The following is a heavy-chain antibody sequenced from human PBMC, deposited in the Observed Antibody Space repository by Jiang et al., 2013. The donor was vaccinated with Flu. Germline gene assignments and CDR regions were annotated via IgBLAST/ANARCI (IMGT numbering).Heavy chain of an antibody. V-gene: IGHV4-59*01. CDR1: GASISSYC. CDR3: ARCIAAAGADY. D-gene: IGHD6-13*01. J-gene: IGHJ4*02. CDR2: IYYSGST. Sequence: TCTVSGASISSYCWRLDPAVRRKGLEWIGYIYYSGSTNYNPSLKSRVTISVDTSKNQFSLKLSSVTAADTAVYYCARCIAAAGADYWGQGTLVTVSS.